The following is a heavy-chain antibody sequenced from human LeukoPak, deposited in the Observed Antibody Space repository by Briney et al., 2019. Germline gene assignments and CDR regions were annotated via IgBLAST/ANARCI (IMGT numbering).Heavy chain of an antibody. Sequence: GESLEISCKASGYSFTTHWIGWVRQMPGKGLEWMGIFHPGDSDTRYSPSFQGQVTISADKSISTAYLQWSSLKASDTAMYYCARGDTEVAATADYWGQGTLVTVSS. V-gene: IGHV5-51*01. CDR3: ARGDTEVAATADY. CDR2: FHPGDSDT. CDR1: GYSFTTHW. J-gene: IGHJ4*02. D-gene: IGHD6-19*01.